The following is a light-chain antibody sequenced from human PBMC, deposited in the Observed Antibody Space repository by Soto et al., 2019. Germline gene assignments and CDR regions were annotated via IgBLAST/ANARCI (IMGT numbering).Light chain of an antibody. V-gene: IGKV3-15*01. J-gene: IGKJ1*01. CDR1: QSVSSN. CDR3: EEQHNWPPWT. Sequence: EIVMTQSPATLSVSPGERATLSCRASQSVSSNLAWYQQKPGQAPRLLMYGASTRATGIPHRFSGSGSGTEFNLIISRLQAEDFAIYYLEEQHNWPPWTVGQGTKVEIK. CDR2: GAS.